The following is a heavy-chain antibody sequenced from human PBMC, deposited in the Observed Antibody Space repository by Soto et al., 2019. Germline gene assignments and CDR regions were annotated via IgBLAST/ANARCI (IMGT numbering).Heavy chain of an antibody. CDR2: IKSKTDGGTT. V-gene: IGHV3-15*01. Sequence: GESLKISCAASGFSCSNAWMSWVSQAPGKGLEWVGRIKSKTDGGTTDYAAPVKGRFTISRDDSKNTLYLQMNSLKTEDTAVYYCPTDMGGSSGWYAAVYWGQGTLVTVSS. CDR1: GFSCSNAW. J-gene: IGHJ4*02. CDR3: PTDMGGSSGWYAAVY. D-gene: IGHD6-19*01.